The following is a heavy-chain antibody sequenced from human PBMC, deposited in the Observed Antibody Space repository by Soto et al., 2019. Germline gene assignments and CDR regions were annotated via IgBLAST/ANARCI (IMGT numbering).Heavy chain of an antibody. J-gene: IGHJ5*02. CDR1: GFTFTTYA. Sequence: GGSLRLSCAAPGFTFTTYAMHWVRQAPGKGLEWVAVISYDGSNKYYADSVKGRFTISRDNSKNTLYLQMNSLRAEDTAVYYCARRYKDGRRDCISTSCLFDPRGQGTLVTVSS. V-gene: IGHV3-30-3*01. D-gene: IGHD2-2*01. CDR3: ARRYKDGRRDCISTSCLFDP. CDR2: ISYDGSNK.